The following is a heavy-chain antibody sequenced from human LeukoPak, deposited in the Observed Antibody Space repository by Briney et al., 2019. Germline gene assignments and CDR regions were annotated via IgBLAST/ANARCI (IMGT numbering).Heavy chain of an antibody. Sequence: PGGSLRLSCAASGFTFSSYSMNWVRQAPGKGLEWVSSISSSSSYIYYADSVKGRFTISRDNAKNSLYPQMNSLRAEDTAVYYCARDARAEAFDIWGQGTMVTVSS. CDR1: GFTFSSYS. CDR3: ARDARAEAFDI. D-gene: IGHD3-10*01. J-gene: IGHJ3*02. V-gene: IGHV3-21*01. CDR2: ISSSSSYI.